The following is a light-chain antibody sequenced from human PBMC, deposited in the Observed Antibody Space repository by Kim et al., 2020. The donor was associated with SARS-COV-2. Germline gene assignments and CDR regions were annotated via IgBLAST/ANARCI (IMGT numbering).Light chain of an antibody. J-gene: IGKJ4*01. CDR1: QSVRGN. CDR3: QHYNNLPLA. CDR2: GAS. Sequence: EIKMTQSPATLSESPGERATRSCRASQSVRGNLAWYQQKLGQAPRLLIYGASTKATGIPGRFSGSGSGTEFTLTIDSLQSEDSALYYCQHYNNLPLAFGGGPKVDIK. V-gene: IGKV3-15*01.